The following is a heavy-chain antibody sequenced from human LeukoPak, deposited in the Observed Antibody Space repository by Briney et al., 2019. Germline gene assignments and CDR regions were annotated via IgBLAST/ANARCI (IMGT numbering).Heavy chain of an antibody. Sequence: PGGSLRLSRAVSGFTFSSYGMHWVRQAPGKGLEWVAFIRYDEGKKYYADSVKGRFTFSRDNSKNTLYLQMNSLRAEDTAVYYGSLRNKSPNYYYYMDVWGKGTTVTVSS. CDR2: IRYDEGKK. CDR1: GFTFSSYG. CDR3: SLRNKSPNYYYYMDV. J-gene: IGHJ6*03. D-gene: IGHD3-3*01. V-gene: IGHV3-30*02.